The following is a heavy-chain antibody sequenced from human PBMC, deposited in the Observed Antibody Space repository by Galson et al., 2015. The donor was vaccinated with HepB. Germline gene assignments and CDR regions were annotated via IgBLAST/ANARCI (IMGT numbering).Heavy chain of an antibody. CDR1: GFTFSSYS. V-gene: IGHV3-21*01. CDR3: AREIKGWGRVTSSGWFPHGMDV. Sequence: SLRLSCAASGFTFSSYSMNWVRQAPGKGLEWVSSISSSSSYIYYADSVKGRFTISRDNAKNSLYLQMNSLRAEDTAVYYCAREIKGWGRVTSSGWFPHGMDVWGQGTTVTVSS. CDR2: ISSSSSYI. J-gene: IGHJ6*02. D-gene: IGHD6-19*01.